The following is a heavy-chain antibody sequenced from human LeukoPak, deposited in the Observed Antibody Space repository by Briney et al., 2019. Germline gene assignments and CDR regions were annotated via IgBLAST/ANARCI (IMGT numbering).Heavy chain of an antibody. V-gene: IGHV4-4*07. D-gene: IGHD2-21*02. CDR1: GGSISSYY. CDR3: ARSMVTTDRNFDH. CDR2: VSHTGAT. Sequence: SETLSLTCTVSGGSISSYYWSWIRQPAGKGPEWIGTVSHTGATQYSPSLTSRVTISLDTSKNQFSLSLNSVTAADTAIFYCARSMVTTDRNFDHWGQGTLVTVSS. J-gene: IGHJ4*01.